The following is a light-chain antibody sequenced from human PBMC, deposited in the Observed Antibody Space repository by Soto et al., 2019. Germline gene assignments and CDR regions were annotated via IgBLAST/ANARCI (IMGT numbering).Light chain of an antibody. CDR1: QSVNTY. CDR3: QQRSNWPPVVT. CDR2: DAS. Sequence: EIVLTQSPATLSLSPGESATLSCRASQSVNTYLAWYQQKPGQAPRLLIHDASTRATGIPARFSGSGSGTDFTLTISSLEPEDFAIDYCQQRSNWPPVVTFGGGTKVEIK. V-gene: IGKV3-11*01. J-gene: IGKJ4*01.